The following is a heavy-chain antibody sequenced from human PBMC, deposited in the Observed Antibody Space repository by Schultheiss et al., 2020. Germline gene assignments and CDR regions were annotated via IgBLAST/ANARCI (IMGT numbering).Heavy chain of an antibody. CDR2: ISSSSSTI. V-gene: IGHV3-48*01. D-gene: IGHD3-22*01. CDR3: ARDPAPNYYDSSGYYYYFDY. Sequence: GESLKISCAASGFTFSSYSMNWVRQAPGKGLEWVSYISSSSSTIYYADSVNGRFTISRDNAKNSLYLQMNSLRAEDTAVYYCARDPAPNYYDSSGYYYYFDYWGQGTLVTVSS. CDR1: GFTFSSYS. J-gene: IGHJ4*02.